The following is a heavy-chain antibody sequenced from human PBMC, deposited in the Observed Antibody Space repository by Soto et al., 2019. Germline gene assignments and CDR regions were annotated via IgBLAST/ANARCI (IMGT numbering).Heavy chain of an antibody. CDR3: ARPSGGRIRYLEPFDY. J-gene: IGHJ4*02. CDR2: LIPVFGTA. CDR1: GDTFTKYA. D-gene: IGHD3-3*01. Sequence: QVQLVQSGAEVRKPGSSVKVSCKASGDTFTKYAITWVRQAPGQGLEWVGGLIPVFGTANYAQKLRDRATITADESTSTVYMELSSLRSEDTAVYYCARPSGGRIRYLEPFDYWGQGTQITVS. V-gene: IGHV1-69*01.